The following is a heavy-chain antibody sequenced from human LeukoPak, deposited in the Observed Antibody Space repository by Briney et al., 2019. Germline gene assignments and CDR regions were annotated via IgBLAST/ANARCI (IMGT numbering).Heavy chain of an antibody. CDR1: GYSISSGYY. V-gene: IGHV4-38-2*02. J-gene: IGHJ4*02. Sequence: SETLSLTCTVSGYSISSGYYWGWIRQPPGKGLEWIGSIYHSGSTYYNPSLESRVTISVDTSKNRFSLKLSSVTAADTAVYYCARDSSSWYAFGYWGQGTLVTVSS. CDR3: ARDSSSWYAFGY. CDR2: IYHSGST. D-gene: IGHD6-13*01.